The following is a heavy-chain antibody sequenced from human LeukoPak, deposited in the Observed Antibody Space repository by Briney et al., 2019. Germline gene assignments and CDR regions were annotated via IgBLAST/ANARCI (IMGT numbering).Heavy chain of an antibody. V-gene: IGHV1-24*01. D-gene: IGHD3-22*01. CDR3: ARAHYASSNIKVPFDV. CDR2: FDPEDGET. Sequence: ASVMVSCKVSGYTLTELSMHWVRQAPGKGLEWMGGFDPEDGETIYAQKFQGIVTMTRDTATNTVYMELSSLRSEDTAVYYCARAHYASSNIKVPFDVWGKGTTVTVSS. J-gene: IGHJ6*04. CDR1: GYTLTELS.